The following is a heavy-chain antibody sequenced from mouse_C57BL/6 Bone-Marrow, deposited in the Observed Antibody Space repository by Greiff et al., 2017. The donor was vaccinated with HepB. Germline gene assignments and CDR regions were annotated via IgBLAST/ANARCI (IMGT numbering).Heavy chain of an antibody. Sequence: QVQLQQPGAELVRPGTSVKLSCKASGYTFTSYWMRWVKQRPGQGLEWIGVIDPSDSYTNYNQKFKGKATLTVDTSSSTAYMQLSSLTSEDSAVYYCAREGWVDYWGQGTTLTVSS. J-gene: IGHJ2*01. CDR1: GYTFTSYW. D-gene: IGHD2-3*01. V-gene: IGHV1-59*01. CDR3: AREGWVDY. CDR2: IDPSDSYT.